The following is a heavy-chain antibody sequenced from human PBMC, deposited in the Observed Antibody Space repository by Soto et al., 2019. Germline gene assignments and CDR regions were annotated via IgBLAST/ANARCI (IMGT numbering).Heavy chain of an antibody. D-gene: IGHD6-6*01. V-gene: IGHV4-30-2*01. J-gene: IGHJ4*02. CDR3: AGGISARALGY. CDR2: IYHSGST. CDR1: GGSISSGGYS. Sequence: QLQLQESGSGLVKPSQTLSLTCAVSGGSISSGGYSWSWIRQPPGKGLEWIGYIYHSGSTYYNPSLKSRVPISVEPSKNQFSLKLISVAAADTAEYYCAGGISARALGYWGQGTLVTVSS.